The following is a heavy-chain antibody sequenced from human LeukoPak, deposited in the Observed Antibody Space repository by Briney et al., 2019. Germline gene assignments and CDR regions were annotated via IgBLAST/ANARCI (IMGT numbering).Heavy chain of an antibody. CDR1: GFTFSSYA. V-gene: IGHV3-30-3*01. CDR2: ISYDGSNK. Sequence: GGSLRLSCAASGFTFSSYAMHWVRQAPGKGLEWVAVISYDGSNKYYADSVKGRFTISRGNSKNTLYLQMNSLRAEDTAVYYCARDPQHSSSSPGFDYWGQGTLVTVSS. D-gene: IGHD6-6*01. CDR3: ARDPQHSSSSPGFDY. J-gene: IGHJ4*02.